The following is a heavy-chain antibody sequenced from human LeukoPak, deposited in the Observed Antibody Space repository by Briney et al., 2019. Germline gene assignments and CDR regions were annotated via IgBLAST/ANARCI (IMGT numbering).Heavy chain of an antibody. CDR2: ISYDGSNK. V-gene: IGHV3-30*03. J-gene: IGHJ4*02. CDR1: GFTFSSYG. CDR3: AMIAAAGTSDY. D-gene: IGHD6-13*01. Sequence: GRSLRLSCAASGFTFSSYGMHWVRQAPGKGLEWVAVISYDGSNKYYADSVKGRFTISRDNSKNTLYLQMNRLRAEDTAVYYCAMIAAAGTSDYWGQGTLVTVSS.